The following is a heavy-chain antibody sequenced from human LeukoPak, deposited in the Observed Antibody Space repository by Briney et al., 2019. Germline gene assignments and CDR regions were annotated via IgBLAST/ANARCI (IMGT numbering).Heavy chain of an antibody. V-gene: IGHV4-59*02. Sequence: SETLTLTCTVSGGSVSSYYWSWIRQPPGKGLEWIGEIYKSGSPNYNPSLRSRVAILEDKFKNQFLLKLTSVTAADTAVYYCARDPHTSNQPDYWGQGTLVTVSS. CDR3: ARDPHTSNQPDY. CDR1: GGSVSSYY. J-gene: IGHJ4*02. D-gene: IGHD2-2*01. CDR2: IYKSGSP.